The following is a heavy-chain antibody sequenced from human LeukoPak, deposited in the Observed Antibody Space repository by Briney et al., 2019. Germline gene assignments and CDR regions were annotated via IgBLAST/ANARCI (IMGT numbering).Heavy chain of an antibody. CDR1: GYTFTSYD. D-gene: IGHD3-22*01. Sequence: ASVKVSCKASGYTFTSYDINWVRQATGQGLEWMGWMNPNSGNTSYAQKFQGRVTMTRNTSISTTYMELSSLRSEDTAVYYCARVKTYYYDSSGCDAFDIWGQGTMVTVSS. J-gene: IGHJ3*02. V-gene: IGHV1-8*01. CDR3: ARVKTYYYDSSGCDAFDI. CDR2: MNPNSGNT.